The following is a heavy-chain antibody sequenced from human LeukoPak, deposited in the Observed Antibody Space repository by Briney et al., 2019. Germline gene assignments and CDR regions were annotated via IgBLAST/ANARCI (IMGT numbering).Heavy chain of an antibody. CDR1: GFTFSSDA. Sequence: GGSLRLSCIGTGFTFSSDAMGWVRQAPGKGLEWVSGISGSGGSTYYAVSVKGRFTISRDNSKNTLYLQMNSLRVEDTAVYYCAKDRGRTWVQVANWGQGTLVTVSS. CDR3: AKDRGRTWVQVAN. J-gene: IGHJ4*02. D-gene: IGHD2-15*01. CDR2: ISGSGGST. V-gene: IGHV3-23*01.